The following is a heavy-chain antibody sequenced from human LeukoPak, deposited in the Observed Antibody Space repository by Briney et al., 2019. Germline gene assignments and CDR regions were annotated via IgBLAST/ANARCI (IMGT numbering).Heavy chain of an antibody. D-gene: IGHD4-17*01. J-gene: IGHJ6*02. CDR2: IKQDGSEK. CDR3: ARDRHFYGDANYYYYGMDV. V-gene: IGHV3-7*01. Sequence: PGGSLRLSCAASGFTFSSYWMSWVRQAPGKGLEWVANIKQDGSEKYYVDSVKGRFTISRDNAKNSLYLQMNSLRAEDTAVYYCARDRHFYGDANYYYYGMDVWGQGTTVTVSS. CDR1: GFTFSSYW.